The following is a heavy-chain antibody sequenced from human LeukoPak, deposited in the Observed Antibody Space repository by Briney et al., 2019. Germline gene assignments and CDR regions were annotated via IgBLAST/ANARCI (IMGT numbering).Heavy chain of an antibody. CDR2: ISGSGGST. CDR1: GFTFSSYA. Sequence: PGGSLRLSCAASGFTFSSYAMSWVRQAPGKGLEWVSAISGSGGSTYYADSVKGRFTISRDNSKNTLYLQMNSLRAEDTAVYYCASAPRYSSGWYGGFDYWGQGTLVTVSS. CDR3: ASAPRYSSGWYGGFDY. J-gene: IGHJ4*02. D-gene: IGHD6-19*01. V-gene: IGHV3-23*01.